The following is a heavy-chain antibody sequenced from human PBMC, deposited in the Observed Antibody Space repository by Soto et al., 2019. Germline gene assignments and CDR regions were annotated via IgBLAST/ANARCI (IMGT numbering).Heavy chain of an antibody. CDR3: ARYSSSWYGYYFDD. D-gene: IGHD6-13*01. CDR2: IKQDGSEK. J-gene: IGHJ4*02. CDR1: GFTFSSYW. Sequence: GGSLRLSCAASGFTFSSYWMSWVRQAPWKGLEWVANIKQDGSEKYYVDSVKGRFTISRDNAKNSLYLQMNSLRAEDTAVYYCARYSSSWYGYYFDDWGQGTLVTVSS. V-gene: IGHV3-7*01.